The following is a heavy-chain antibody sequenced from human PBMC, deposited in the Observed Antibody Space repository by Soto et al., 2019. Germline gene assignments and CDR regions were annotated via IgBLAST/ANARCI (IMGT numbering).Heavy chain of an antibody. V-gene: IGHV4-31*03. J-gene: IGHJ4*02. Sequence: QVQLQESGPGLMKPSQTLSLTCTVSGGSISSGGYYWSWIRQHPGKGLEWIGYIHYSGSTYHNPYVKSRVTISVDTSKNQFSLKLSTVTAADTAVYYCAGAQVAEWLLHPGTDFDYWGQGTLVTVSS. CDR1: GGSISSGGYY. D-gene: IGHD3-3*01. CDR3: AGAQVAEWLLHPGTDFDY. CDR2: IHYSGST.